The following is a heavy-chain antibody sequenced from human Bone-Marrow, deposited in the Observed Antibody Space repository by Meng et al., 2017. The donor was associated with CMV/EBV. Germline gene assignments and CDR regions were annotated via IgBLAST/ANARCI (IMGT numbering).Heavy chain of an antibody. Sequence: GSLRLSCTVSGGSISRSSYYWGWIRQPPGKGLEWIGSIYYSGSTYYNPSLKSRVTISVDTSKNQFSLKLSSVTAADTAVYYCARHGGGTYVVPAATDFDYWGQGTLVTVSS. CDR3: ARHGGGTYVVPAATDFDY. CDR1: GGSISRSSYY. CDR2: IYYSGST. V-gene: IGHV4-39*01. J-gene: IGHJ4*02. D-gene: IGHD2-2*01.